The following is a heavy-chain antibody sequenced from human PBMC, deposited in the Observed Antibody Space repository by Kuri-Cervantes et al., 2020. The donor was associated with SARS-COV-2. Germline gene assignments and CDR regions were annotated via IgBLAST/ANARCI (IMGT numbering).Heavy chain of an antibody. CDR3: VRDQGVDTGMVDVEY. CDR2: ISAYNGNT. D-gene: IGHD5-18*01. J-gene: IGHJ4*02. Sequence: ALVKVSCKASGYTFTSYGINWVRQAPGQGLEWMGWISAYNGNTNYAQKLQGRVTMTTNTYTSTAYKELRSLRSVDTAVYYCVRDQGVDTGMVDVEYWGQGTLVTVSS. V-gene: IGHV1-18*04. CDR1: GYTFTSYG.